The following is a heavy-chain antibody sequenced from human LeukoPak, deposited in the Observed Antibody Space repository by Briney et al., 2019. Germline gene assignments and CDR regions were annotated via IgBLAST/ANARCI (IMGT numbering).Heavy chain of an antibody. CDR3: ATPDSSGWMVNDAFDI. J-gene: IGHJ3*02. V-gene: IGHV1-24*01. CDR2: FDPEDGET. D-gene: IGHD6-19*01. CDR1: GYTLTELS. Sequence: ASVKVSCKVSGYTLTELSMHWVRQAPGKGLEWMGGFDPEDGETIYAQKFQGRVTMTEDTSTDTAYMELSSLRSEDTAVYYCATPDSSGWMVNDAFDIWGQGTMVTVSS.